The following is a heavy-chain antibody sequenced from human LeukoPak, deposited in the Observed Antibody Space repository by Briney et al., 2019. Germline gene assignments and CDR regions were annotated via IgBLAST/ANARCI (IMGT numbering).Heavy chain of an antibody. CDR1: GFPFSSYA. J-gene: IGHJ4*02. V-gene: IGHV3-30-3*01. D-gene: IGHD1-20*01. Sequence: GGSLRLSCAGSGFPFSSYAMHWVCQAPGKGLEWVAVISYDGGIKYYAGSVKGRFTISRDNSKNTLYLQVNILRPEDTAMYYCAPTYKWNYFGVDYWGQGTLVTVSS. CDR2: ISYDGGIK. CDR3: APTYKWNYFGVDY.